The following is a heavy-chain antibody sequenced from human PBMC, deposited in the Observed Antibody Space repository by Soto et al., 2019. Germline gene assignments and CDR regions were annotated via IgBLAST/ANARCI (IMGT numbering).Heavy chain of an antibody. CDR2: ISYDGSHK. Sequence: HVQLVESGGGVVQPGRSLRLSCAASGFNFSSYGMHWVRQAPGKGLEWVALISYDGSHKASADSVKGRIAISRDNSKNTLFLQMNSLREEDAAVYYCSKDLVKTSSSLADWGQGTLVTVSS. CDR1: GFNFSSYG. D-gene: IGHD6-6*01. V-gene: IGHV3-30*18. J-gene: IGHJ4*02. CDR3: SKDLVKTSSSLAD.